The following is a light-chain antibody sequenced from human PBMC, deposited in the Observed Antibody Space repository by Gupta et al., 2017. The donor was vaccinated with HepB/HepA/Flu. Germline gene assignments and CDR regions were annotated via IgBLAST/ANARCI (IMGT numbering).Light chain of an antibody. CDR1: TSDVGGYDY. Sequence: QSALTPPPSASGSPGQSVTISCTGTTSDVGGYDYVSWYQQHPGKAPELIIYEVTKRPSGVPDRCSGSKSGNTASLTVSGLQAEDEADYYCSSYEDSNNLVFGGGTKLTVL. CDR2: EVT. CDR3: SSYEDSNNLV. V-gene: IGLV2-8*01. J-gene: IGLJ2*01.